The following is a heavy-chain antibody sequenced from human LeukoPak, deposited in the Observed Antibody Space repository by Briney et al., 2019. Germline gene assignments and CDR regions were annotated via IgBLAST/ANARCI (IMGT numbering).Heavy chain of an antibody. D-gene: IGHD3-10*01. V-gene: IGHV4-59*08. CDR2: IYYSGST. Sequence: SETLSLPCTVSGGSISRYYWSWLRQPTGRGLEWLGYIYYSGSTNYNPSPKSPVTISVDTSKNQFSLKLSSVTAADTTVYYCARRGYYGSGSYYLDYGGQGTLVTVSS. J-gene: IGHJ4*02. CDR3: ARRGYYGSGSYYLDY. CDR1: GGSISRYY.